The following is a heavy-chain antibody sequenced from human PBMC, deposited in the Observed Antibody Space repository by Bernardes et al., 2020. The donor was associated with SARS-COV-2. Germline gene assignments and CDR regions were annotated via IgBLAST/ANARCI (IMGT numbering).Heavy chain of an antibody. V-gene: IGHV3-48*01. Sequence: GGSLRLSCAASGFTFTKYDMSWVRQAPGKGLEWVSYISSSSSTIYYADSVKGRFTISRDNAKNSLYLQMNSLRAEDTAVYYCARVIRGSYYASYYYYYGMDVWGQGTTVTVSS. J-gene: IGHJ6*02. CDR2: ISSSSSTI. D-gene: IGHD1-26*01. CDR1: GFTFTKYD. CDR3: ARVIRGSYYASYYYYYGMDV.